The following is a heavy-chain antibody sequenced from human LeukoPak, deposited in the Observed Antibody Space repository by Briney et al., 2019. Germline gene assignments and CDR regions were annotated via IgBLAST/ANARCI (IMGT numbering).Heavy chain of an antibody. J-gene: IGHJ4*02. CDR1: GYTFTSYD. D-gene: IGHD2-2*02. V-gene: IGHV1-8*01. CDR2: MNPNSGNT. CDR3: ARVGDGGDQLLY. Sequence: ASVKVSCKASGYTFTSYDINWVRQATGQGLEWMGWMNPNSGNTGYVQKFQGRVTMTRNTSISTAYMELSSLRSEDTAVYYCARVGDGGDQLLYWGQGTLVTVSS.